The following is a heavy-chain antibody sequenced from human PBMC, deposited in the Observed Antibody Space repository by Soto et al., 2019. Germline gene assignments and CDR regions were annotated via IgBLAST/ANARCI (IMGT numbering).Heavy chain of an antibody. Sequence: GESLKISCQSFGYTFAAYWIAWVRQMPGKGLEWMGIIFPADSEIRYSPSFRGHVTISADKSISTAYLQWSSLEASDTAMYYCARPLYPGYCTDGVCYSYDYWGQGTPVTVSS. CDR1: GYTFAAYW. CDR2: IFPADSEI. V-gene: IGHV5-51*01. CDR3: ARPLYPGYCTDGVCYSYDY. D-gene: IGHD2-8*01. J-gene: IGHJ4*02.